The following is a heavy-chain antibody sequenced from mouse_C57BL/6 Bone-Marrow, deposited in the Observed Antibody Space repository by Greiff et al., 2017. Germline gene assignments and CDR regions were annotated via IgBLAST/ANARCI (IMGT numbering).Heavy chain of an antibody. V-gene: IGHV1-54*01. Sequence: QVQLQQSGAELVRPGTSVKVSCKASGYAFTNYLIEWVKQRPGQGLEWIGVINPGSGGTNYNEKFKGKATLTADKSSSTAYMQLSSLTSEDSAVYFRGGTTTVAYWYFDVWGTGTTVTVSS. J-gene: IGHJ1*03. CDR3: GGTTTVAYWYFDV. CDR1: GYAFTNYL. CDR2: INPGSGGT. D-gene: IGHD1-1*01.